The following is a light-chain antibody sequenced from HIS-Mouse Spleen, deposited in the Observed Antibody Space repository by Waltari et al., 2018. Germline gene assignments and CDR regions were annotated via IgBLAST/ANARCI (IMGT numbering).Light chain of an antibody. J-gene: IGLJ2*01. V-gene: IGLV3-10*01. CDR3: YSTDSSGNHRV. CDR2: EDS. Sequence: SYELTQPPSVSVSQGQTARITCSVDALPKKYAYWYQQKSGQALVLVIYEDSKRPSGIPERFSGSSSGTMATLTISGAQVEDEADYYCYSTDSSGNHRVFGGGTKLTVL. CDR1: ALPKKY.